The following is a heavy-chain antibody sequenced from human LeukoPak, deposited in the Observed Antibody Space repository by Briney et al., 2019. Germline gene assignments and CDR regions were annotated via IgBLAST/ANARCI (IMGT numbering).Heavy chain of an antibody. CDR1: GGSISSGGYY. CDR3: ARDSRWGYGSGSQELYYYYYYSMDV. D-gene: IGHD3-10*01. Sequence: SETLSLTCTVSGGSISSGGYYWSWIRQHPGTGLEWIGYIYYSGSTYYNPSLKSRVTISVDTSKNQFSLKLSSVTAADTAVYYCARDSRWGYGSGSQELYYYYYYSMDVWGQGTTVTVSS. J-gene: IGHJ6*02. CDR2: IYYSGST. V-gene: IGHV4-31*03.